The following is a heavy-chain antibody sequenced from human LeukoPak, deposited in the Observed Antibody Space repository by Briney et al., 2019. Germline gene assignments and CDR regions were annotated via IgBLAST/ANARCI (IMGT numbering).Heavy chain of an antibody. V-gene: IGHV4-59*01. CDR2: IFYSGST. D-gene: IGHD3-22*01. Sequence: SETLSLTCSVSGGSISDYYWSWIRQPPGKGLEWIGYIFYSGSTNHNPSLKSRVAFSVDTSKNQFSLKLSSVTAADTAVYYCARESFYDSSGYYLFDYWGQGTLVTVSS. J-gene: IGHJ4*02. CDR1: GGSISDYY. CDR3: ARESFYDSSGYYLFDY.